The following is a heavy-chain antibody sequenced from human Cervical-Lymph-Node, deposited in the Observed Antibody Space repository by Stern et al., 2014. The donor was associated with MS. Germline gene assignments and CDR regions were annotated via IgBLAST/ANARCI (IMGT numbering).Heavy chain of an antibody. V-gene: IGHV3-33*01. CDR3: ARDHRARYYYDSSDI. Sequence: VQLVESGGGVVQPGRSLRLSCAASGFTFSSYGMHWVRQAPGKGLEWVAVIWYDGSNKYYADSVKGRFTISKGNSKNTLYLQMNSLRAEDTAVYYCARDHRARYYYDSSDIWGQGTMVTVSS. J-gene: IGHJ3*02. D-gene: IGHD3-22*01. CDR2: IWYDGSNK. CDR1: GFTFSSYG.